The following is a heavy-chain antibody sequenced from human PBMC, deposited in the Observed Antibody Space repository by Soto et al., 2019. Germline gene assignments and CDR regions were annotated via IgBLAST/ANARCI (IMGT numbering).Heavy chain of an antibody. V-gene: IGHV4-34*01. CDR2: INHSGST. CDR1: GGSFSGYY. CDR3: ARGTKYYYQGMDV. Sequence: SETLSLTCAVYGGSFSGYYWSWIRQPPGKGLEWIGEINHSGSTSYNPSLKSRLTISVDTSKNLFSLKLNSVTAADTAIYYCARGTKYYYQGMDVWGQGTTVTVSS. J-gene: IGHJ6*02.